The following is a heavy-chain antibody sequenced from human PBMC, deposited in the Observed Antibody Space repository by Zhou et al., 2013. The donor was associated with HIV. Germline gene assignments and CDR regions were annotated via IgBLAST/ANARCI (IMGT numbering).Heavy chain of an antibody. Sequence: QVQLVQSGAEVKKPGSSVKVSCKASGGTFSSYAISWVRQAPGQGLEWMGRIIPILGIANYAQKFQGRVTITADKSTSTAYMELSSLRSEDTAVYYCARCGGYCSGGSCRYSGYYYYYMDVWGKGTTVTVSS. V-gene: IGHV1-69*04. D-gene: IGHD2-15*01. J-gene: IGHJ6*03. CDR2: IIPILGIA. CDR1: GGTFSSYA. CDR3: ARCGGYCSGGSCRYSGYYYYYMDV.